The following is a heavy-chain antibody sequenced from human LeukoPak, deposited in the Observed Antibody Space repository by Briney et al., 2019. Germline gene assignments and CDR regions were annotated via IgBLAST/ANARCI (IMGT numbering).Heavy chain of an antibody. CDR3: ASRTATMGTAFDI. D-gene: IGHD1-7*01. V-gene: IGHV5-51*01. J-gene: IGHJ3*02. CDR2: INPSDSDT. Sequence: GESLKISCKGSGYSFNTYWIGWVRQMPGKGLEWMGIINPSDSDTRYSPSFQGQVTISADKSITTAYLQWSSLKASDTAVYYCASRTATMGTAFDIWGQGTMVTVSS. CDR1: GYSFNTYW.